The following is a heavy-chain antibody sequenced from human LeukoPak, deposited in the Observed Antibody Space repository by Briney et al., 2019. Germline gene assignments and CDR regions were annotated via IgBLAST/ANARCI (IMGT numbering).Heavy chain of an antibody. CDR2: IYYTGST. J-gene: IGHJ4*02. V-gene: IGHV4-61*01. Sequence: SETLSLTCTVSGDSVSSGNYYWSWIRQPPGKRLEWIGYIYYTGSTNYNPSLEGRVTISLDTSKNQFSLKLSSVTAADTAMYYCARGGWRREGVLDCWGQGTLVTVSS. D-gene: IGHD2-15*01. CDR3: ARGGWRREGVLDC. CDR1: GDSVSSGNYY.